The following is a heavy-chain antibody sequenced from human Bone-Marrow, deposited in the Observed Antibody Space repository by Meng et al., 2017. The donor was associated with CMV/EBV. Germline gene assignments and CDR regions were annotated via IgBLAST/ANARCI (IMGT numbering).Heavy chain of an antibody. D-gene: IGHD3-10*01. Sequence: GESLKISCAASGFTFTSYALHWVRQAPGKGLEWVTVMSYDGSNKYYADSVKGRFTISRDNSKNTLYLQMNSLRTEDTAVYYCARAPGSHIDYCGQGTLVTASS. V-gene: IGHV3-30*04. CDR2: MSYDGSNK. CDR1: GFTFTSYA. CDR3: ARAPGSHIDY. J-gene: IGHJ4*02.